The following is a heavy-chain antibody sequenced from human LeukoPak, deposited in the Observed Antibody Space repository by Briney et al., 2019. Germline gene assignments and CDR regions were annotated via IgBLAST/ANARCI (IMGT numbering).Heavy chain of an antibody. CDR2: IYTSGST. D-gene: IGHD3-22*01. Sequence: PSETLSLTCTVSGGFISSYYWSWIRQPPGKGLEWIGYIYTSGSTNYNPSLKSRVTISVDTSKNQFSLKLSSVTAADTAVYYCARNGDSSGPRYYYYMDVWGKGTTVTVSS. CDR1: GGFISSYY. J-gene: IGHJ6*03. CDR3: ARNGDSSGPRYYYYMDV. V-gene: IGHV4-4*09.